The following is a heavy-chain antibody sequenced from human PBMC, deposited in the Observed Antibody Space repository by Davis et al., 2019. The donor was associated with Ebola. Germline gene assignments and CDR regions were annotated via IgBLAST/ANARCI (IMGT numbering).Heavy chain of an antibody. CDR3: ARDGENYSDLDY. CDR2: INHSGST. Sequence: GSLRLSCTVSGGSISGYYWSWIRQPPGKGLEWIGEINHSGSTNYNPSLKSRVTISVDTSKNQFSLKLSSVTAEDTAVYYCARDGENYSDLDYWGQGTLVTVSS. CDR1: GGSISGYY. D-gene: IGHD3-10*01. J-gene: IGHJ4*02. V-gene: IGHV4-34*01.